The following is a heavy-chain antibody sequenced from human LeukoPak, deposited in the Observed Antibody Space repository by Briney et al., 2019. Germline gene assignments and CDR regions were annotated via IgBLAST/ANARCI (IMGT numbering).Heavy chain of an antibody. V-gene: IGHV1-8*01. CDR2: MNPNSGNT. Sequence: AASVKVSCKASGYTFTSYDINWVRQATGQGLEWMGWMNPNSGNTGYAQKFQGRVTMTRNTSISTAYMELSSLRSEDTAVYYCAKDGTGGAWFGESYNWFDPWGQGTLVTVSS. J-gene: IGHJ5*02. D-gene: IGHD3-10*01. CDR3: AKDGTGGAWFGESYNWFDP. CDR1: GYTFTSYD.